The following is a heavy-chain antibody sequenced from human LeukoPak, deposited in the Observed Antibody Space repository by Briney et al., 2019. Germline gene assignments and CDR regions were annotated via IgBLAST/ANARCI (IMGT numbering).Heavy chain of an antibody. CDR2: INHSGST. Sequence: SETLSLTCAVYGGSFSGYCWSWIRQPPGKGLEWIGEINHSGSTNYNPSLKSRVTISVDTSKNQFSLKLSSVTAADTAVYYCARGGTRGPWDIVVVPADPPLDVWGQGTTVTVSS. CDR1: GGSFSGYC. CDR3: ARGGTRGPWDIVVVPADPPLDV. J-gene: IGHJ6*02. D-gene: IGHD2-2*01. V-gene: IGHV4-34*01.